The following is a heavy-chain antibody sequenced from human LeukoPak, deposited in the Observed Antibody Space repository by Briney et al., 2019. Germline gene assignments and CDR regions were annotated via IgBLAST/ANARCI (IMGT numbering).Heavy chain of an antibody. J-gene: IGHJ4*02. V-gene: IGHV3-33*01. CDR3: ARDITLTRGGRSDY. CDR1: GFTFSIYG. CDR2: VWYDGSNK. Sequence: PGRSLRLSCIASGFTFSIYGMHWDRQAPGKGLEWVAVVWYDGSNKYYADSVRGRFTISRDNSKNTMYLQMDSLRAEDTAVYYCARDITLTRGGRSDYWGQGTLVTVSA. D-gene: IGHD3-10*01.